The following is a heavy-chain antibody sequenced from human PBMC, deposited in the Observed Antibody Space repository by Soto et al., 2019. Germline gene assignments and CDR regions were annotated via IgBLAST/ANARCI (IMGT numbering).Heavy chain of an antibody. CDR3: ARANYDFGGLGIYYYYYYGMDV. D-gene: IGHD3-10*01. Sequence: GGSLRLSCAASGFTFSSYSMNWVRQAPGKGLEWVSSISSSSSYIYYADSVKGRFTISRDNAKNSLYLQMNSLRAEDTAVYYCARANYDFGGLGIYYYYYYGMDVWGQGTTVTVSS. J-gene: IGHJ6*02. CDR2: ISSSSSYI. V-gene: IGHV3-21*01. CDR1: GFTFSSYS.